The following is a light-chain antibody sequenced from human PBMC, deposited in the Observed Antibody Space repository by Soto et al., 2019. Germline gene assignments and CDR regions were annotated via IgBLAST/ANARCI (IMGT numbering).Light chain of an antibody. V-gene: IGKV3-20*01. CDR3: HQYDNAPQT. Sequence: EIVLMQSPGTLSLSPGERATLSCRASQTLRRTYIAWYQQKPGQAPRVLIYGASKRATGIPDRFSGSGSGTDFSLTISRLEPEDFAGYYCHQYDNAPQTYGQGTKVDIK. CDR1: QTLRRTY. J-gene: IGKJ2*01. CDR2: GAS.